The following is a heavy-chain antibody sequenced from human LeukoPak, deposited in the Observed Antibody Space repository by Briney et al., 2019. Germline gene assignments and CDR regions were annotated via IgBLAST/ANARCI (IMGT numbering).Heavy chain of an antibody. CDR1: GGSVFSGSYY. CDR2: IYYSGST. J-gene: IGHJ4*02. D-gene: IGHD3-22*01. Sequence: PSETLSLTCTVSGGSVFSGSYYWSWIRQPPGKGLEWIGYIYYSGSTNYNPSLKSRVTISVDTSKNQFSLKLSSVTAADTAVYYCARAGGVWYDSSGYYRFDYWGQGTLVTVSS. CDR3: ARAGGVWYDSSGYYRFDY. V-gene: IGHV4-61*01.